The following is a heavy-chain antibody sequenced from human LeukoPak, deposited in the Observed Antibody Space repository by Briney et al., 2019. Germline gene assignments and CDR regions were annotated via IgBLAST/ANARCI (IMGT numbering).Heavy chain of an antibody. D-gene: IGHD1-26*01. CDR2: ISAYNGNT. V-gene: IGHV1-18*01. J-gene: IGHJ4*02. Sequence: GASVKVSCKASGYTFTSYGISWVRQAPGQGLEWMGWISAYNGNTNYAQTLQGRVTMSTDTSTSTDYMELRSLRSDDTAVYYCARQSERWELLIRDWGQGTLVTVSS. CDR1: GYTFTSYG. CDR3: ARQSERWELLIRD.